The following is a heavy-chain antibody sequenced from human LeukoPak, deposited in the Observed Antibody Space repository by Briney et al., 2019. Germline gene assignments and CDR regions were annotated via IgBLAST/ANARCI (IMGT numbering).Heavy chain of an antibody. CDR2: MYTSGST. CDR3: ARASVAYYYYMDV. J-gene: IGHJ6*03. D-gene: IGHD5-12*01. CDR1: GGSISSGSYY. Sequence: SQTLSLTCTVSGGSISSGSYYWSWIRQPAGKGLEWIGRMYTSGSTSYNPSLKSRVTISVDTSKNQFSLKLSSVTAADTAVYYCARASVAYYYYMDVWGKGTTVTVSS. V-gene: IGHV4-61*02.